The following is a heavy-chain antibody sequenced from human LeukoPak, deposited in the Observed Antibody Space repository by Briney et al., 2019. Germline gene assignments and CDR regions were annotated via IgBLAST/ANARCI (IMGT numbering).Heavy chain of an antibody. D-gene: IGHD3/OR15-3a*01. CDR1: EFTFSSYA. CDR2: VSNDGGDK. V-gene: IGHV3-30*18. Sequence: PGGSLRLSCAASEFTFSSYAMHWVRQAPGKGLEWVALVSNDGGDKYYADSVKGRFTISRDNSKNTLYLQMNNLRGEDTGVYYCAKAHLLDWLLPFDYWGQGTLVTVSS. J-gene: IGHJ4*02. CDR3: AKAHLLDWLLPFDY.